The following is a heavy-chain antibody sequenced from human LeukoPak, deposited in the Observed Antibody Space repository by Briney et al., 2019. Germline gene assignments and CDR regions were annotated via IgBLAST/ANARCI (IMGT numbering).Heavy chain of an antibody. J-gene: IGHJ4*02. V-gene: IGHV4-59*12. CDR1: ADSISNYY. CDR3: AREGINWAFDY. D-gene: IGHD7-27*01. Sequence: TSETLSLTCSVSADSISNYYWNWIRQAPGKGLEWIGYIYDSENTNYNPSLKSRVTISLDTSQNQFSLKVRYVTAADTAVYYCAREGINWAFDYWGQGTLVTVSS. CDR2: IYDSENT.